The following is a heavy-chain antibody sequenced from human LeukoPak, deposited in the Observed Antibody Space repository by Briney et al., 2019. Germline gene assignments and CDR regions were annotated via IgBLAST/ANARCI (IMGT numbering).Heavy chain of an antibody. CDR2: ISYSGNT. Sequence: PSETLSLTCTVSGGSIISSDYHWGWVRQPPGKGLEWIGTISYSGNTDYDPSLRSRVTISVDTSNNQFSLRLGSVTTADTAVYHCARHCCSGPAKRVFDIWGQGTMVTVSS. D-gene: IGHD2-15*01. CDR3: ARHCCSGPAKRVFDI. V-gene: IGHV4-39*01. CDR1: GGSIISSDYH. J-gene: IGHJ3*02.